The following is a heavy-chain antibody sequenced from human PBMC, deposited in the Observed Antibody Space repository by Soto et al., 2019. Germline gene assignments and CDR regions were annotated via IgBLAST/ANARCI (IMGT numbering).Heavy chain of an antibody. Sequence: QLQLQESGPGLVKPSETLSLTCTVSGGSISSSSYYWGWIRQPPGKGLEWIGSIYYSGSTYYNPSLKSRVTISVDTSKNQFSLKLSSVTAADTAVYYCARLGTAGYCSSTSCYWAFDIWGQGTMVTVSS. D-gene: IGHD2-2*01. CDR3: ARLGTAGYCSSTSCYWAFDI. V-gene: IGHV4-39*01. J-gene: IGHJ3*02. CDR1: GGSISSSSYY. CDR2: IYYSGST.